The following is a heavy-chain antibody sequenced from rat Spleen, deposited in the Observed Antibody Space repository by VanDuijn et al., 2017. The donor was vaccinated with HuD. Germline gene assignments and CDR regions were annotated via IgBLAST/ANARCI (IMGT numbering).Heavy chain of an antibody. J-gene: IGHJ2*01. CDR2: IWNTGAT. CDR3: ARGDSYSGDGPR. V-gene: IGHV2-41*01. D-gene: IGHD1-1*01. CDR1: GFSLTSYN. Sequence: QVQLKESGPGLVQPSQTLSLTCTVAGFSLTSYNVHWVRQPPGKGLEWMGVIWNTGATRYNSALKSRLSISKDTSKNQVFLKKNSLQTEDTATDYCARGDSYSGDGPRWGQGVMVTVSS.